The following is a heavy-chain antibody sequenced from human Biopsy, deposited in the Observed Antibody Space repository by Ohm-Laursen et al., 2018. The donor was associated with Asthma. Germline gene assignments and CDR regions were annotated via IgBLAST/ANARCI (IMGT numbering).Heavy chain of an antibody. D-gene: IGHD1-20*01. Sequence: SLRLSCAASGFTFSNYAMSWVRQAPGKGLVWVARINSDGSSLSYADSVKGRLTVSRDNAKNTLYLQMNSLRGEDTAVYYCAVLGRITNAYWGQGTLVTVSS. CDR2: INSDGSSL. V-gene: IGHV3-74*01. J-gene: IGHJ4*02. CDR3: AVLGRITNAY. CDR1: GFTFSNYA.